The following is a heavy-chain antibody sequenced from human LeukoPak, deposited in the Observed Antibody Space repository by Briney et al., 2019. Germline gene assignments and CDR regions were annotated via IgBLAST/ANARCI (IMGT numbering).Heavy chain of an antibody. CDR2: IYYSGST. CDR1: GGSISSSSYY. J-gene: IGHJ4*02. V-gene: IGHV4-39*01. D-gene: IGHD3-22*01. Sequence: SETLSLTCTVSGGSISSSSYYWGWIRQPPGKGLEWIGSIYYSGSTYYNPSLKSRVTISVDTSKNQFSLKLSSVTAADTAVYYCARHRRREGSGYYLFDYWGQGTLVTVSS. CDR3: ARHRRREGSGYYLFDY.